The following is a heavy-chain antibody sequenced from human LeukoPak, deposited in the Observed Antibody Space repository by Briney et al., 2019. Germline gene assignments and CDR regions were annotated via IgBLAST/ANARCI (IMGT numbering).Heavy chain of an antibody. J-gene: IGHJ4*02. V-gene: IGHV4-4*07. D-gene: IGHD3-10*01. CDR2: IYTSGNT. CDR1: GGSTSSYT. Sequence: SETLSLTCTVSGGSTSSYTWSWIRQPAGKKLEWIGRIYTSGNTNSNPSLKSRVTMSVDTSKNQVSLKLSSVTAADTAVYYCAREHYFDSGSYFDCWGQGTLVTVSS. CDR3: AREHYFDSGSYFDC.